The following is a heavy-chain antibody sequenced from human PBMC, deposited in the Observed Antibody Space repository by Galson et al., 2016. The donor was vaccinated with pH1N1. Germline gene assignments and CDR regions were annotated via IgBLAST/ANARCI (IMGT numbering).Heavy chain of an antibody. CDR2: IIGMFAKT. CDR3: ARSPGYMVTALDN. D-gene: IGHD2-21*02. J-gene: IGHJ4*01. CDR1: GGTFSSFG. Sequence: SVKVSCKASGGTFSSFGISWVRQAPGQGLEWMGGIIGMFAKTNYAQKFQGRVTITADALTSTAYMDLSSLTSEDMAVYYCARSPGYMVTALDNWGHGTLVTVSS. V-gene: IGHV1-69*13.